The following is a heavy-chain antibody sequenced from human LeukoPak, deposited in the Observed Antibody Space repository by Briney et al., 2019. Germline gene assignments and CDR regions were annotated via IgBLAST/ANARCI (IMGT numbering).Heavy chain of an antibody. CDR1: GFTFSDYY. J-gene: IGHJ5*02. V-gene: IGHV3-11*04. CDR2: ISSSGSTI. D-gene: IGHD4-11*01. CDR3: ASYSNYVDGWFDP. Sequence: GGSLRLSCAASGFTFSDYYMSWIRQAPGKGLEWVSYISSSGSTIYYADSVKGRFTISRDNAKNSLYLQMNSLRAEGTAVYYCASYSNYVDGWFDPWGQGTLVTVSS.